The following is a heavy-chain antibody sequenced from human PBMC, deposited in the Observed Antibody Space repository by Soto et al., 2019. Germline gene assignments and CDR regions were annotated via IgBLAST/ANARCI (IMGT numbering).Heavy chain of an antibody. CDR3: ARDRVDSYGRSYFDY. V-gene: IGHV3-33*01. Sequence: GGSLRLSCAASGFTFSSYGMHWVRQAPGKGLEWVAVIWYDGSNKYYADSVKGRFTISRDNSKNTLYLQMNSLRAEDTAVYYCARDRVDSYGRSYFDYWGQGTLVTVSS. CDR2: IWYDGSNK. CDR1: GFTFSSYG. D-gene: IGHD4-17*01. J-gene: IGHJ4*02.